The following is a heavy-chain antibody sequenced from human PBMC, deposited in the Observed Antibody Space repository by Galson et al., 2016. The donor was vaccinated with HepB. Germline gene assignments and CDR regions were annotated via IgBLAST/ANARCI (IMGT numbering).Heavy chain of an antibody. CDR2: IKSKTDGEII. J-gene: IGHJ4*02. V-gene: IGHV3-15*01. CDR1: GFTFSSAW. Sequence: SLRLSCAASGFTFSSAWMSRVRQAPGKGLEWIGLIKSKTDGEIIDYGAPAGGRFTSSRDDSENTLYLQMDSLKTEDTAMYYCTTDQTPGYWGQGTLVTVSS. CDR3: TTDQTPGY.